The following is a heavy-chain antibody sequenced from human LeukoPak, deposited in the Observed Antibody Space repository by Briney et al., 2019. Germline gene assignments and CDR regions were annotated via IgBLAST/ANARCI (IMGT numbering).Heavy chain of an antibody. CDR3: AKTANVLLWFGELYFNRPYYYSGMDV. J-gene: IGHJ6*02. V-gene: IGHV1-8*01. D-gene: IGHD3-10*01. CDR2: MNPNSGNT. Sequence: ASVKVSCKASGYTFTSYDINWVRQATGQGLEWMGWMNPNSGNTGYAQKFQGRVTMTRNTSISTAYMELSSLRSEDTAVYYCAKTANVLLWFGELYFNRPYYYSGMDVWGQGATVTVS. CDR1: GYTFTSYD.